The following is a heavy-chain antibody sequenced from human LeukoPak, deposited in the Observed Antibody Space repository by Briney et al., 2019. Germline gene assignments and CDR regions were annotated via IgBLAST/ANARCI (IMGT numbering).Heavy chain of an antibody. CDR3: ARLHVDTTTRDFD. Sequence: SSETLSLTCRVSGGSFSSTIYYWGWIRQPPGKGLEWIGSIYYSGYTYYSLSLKGRITMSIDTSKTQFSLKLNSVTAADTAVYYCARLHVDTTTRDFDWGQGTLVTVSS. CDR1: GGSFSSTIYY. D-gene: IGHD5-18*01. V-gene: IGHV4-39*01. CDR2: IYYSGYT. J-gene: IGHJ4*02.